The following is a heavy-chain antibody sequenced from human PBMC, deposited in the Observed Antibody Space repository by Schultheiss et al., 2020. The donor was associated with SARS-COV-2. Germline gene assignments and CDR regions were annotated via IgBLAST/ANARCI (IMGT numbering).Heavy chain of an antibody. CDR2: IYYSGST. D-gene: IGHD1-7*01. CDR1: GGSFSGHY. J-gene: IGHJ6*02. V-gene: IGHV4-34*01. Sequence: SETLSLTCAVYGGSFSGHYWSWIRQPPGKGLEWIGYIYYSGSTNYNPSLKSRVTISVDTSKNQFSLKLSSVTAEDTAVYYCARRPWGITGTTRGMDVWGQGTTVTVSS. CDR3: ARRPWGITGTTRGMDV.